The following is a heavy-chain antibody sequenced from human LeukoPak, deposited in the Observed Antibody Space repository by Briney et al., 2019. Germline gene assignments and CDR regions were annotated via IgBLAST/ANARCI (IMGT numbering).Heavy chain of an antibody. Sequence: GGSLRLSCAGSGFTFSTYWMHWVRQAPGKGLVWVSRINGDGGSTSYADSVKGRFTISRDNANNTLYLQMHSLRAEDTAVYYCARVQDYGDYGGSFDYRGQGTLVTVSS. D-gene: IGHD4-17*01. CDR1: GFTFSTYW. J-gene: IGHJ4*02. V-gene: IGHV3-74*01. CDR2: INGDGGST. CDR3: ARVQDYGDYGGSFDY.